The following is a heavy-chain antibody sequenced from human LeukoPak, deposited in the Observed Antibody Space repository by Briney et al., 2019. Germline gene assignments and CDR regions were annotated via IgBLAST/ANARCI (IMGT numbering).Heavy chain of an antibody. Sequence: ASVKVSCTASGYTFTRYYIHWVRQAPGQGLEWMGKVNPSGGTTTYAQKFQGRVTVTRDTPTSTVYMEMSSLRPEDTAVYYCAREKSGGLFDYWGQGTLLTVSS. CDR1: GYTFTRYY. V-gene: IGHV1-46*01. CDR2: VNPSGGTT. CDR3: AREKSGGLFDY. J-gene: IGHJ4*02. D-gene: IGHD3-16*01.